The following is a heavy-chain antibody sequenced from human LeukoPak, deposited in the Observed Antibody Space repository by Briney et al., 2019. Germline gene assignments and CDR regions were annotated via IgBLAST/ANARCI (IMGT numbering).Heavy chain of an antibody. CDR3: ARHPRPDYISHRYYFDY. J-gene: IGHJ4*02. CDR1: GGSFSGYY. D-gene: IGHD4-11*01. CDR2: IYYSGST. V-gene: IGHV4-34*01. Sequence: SETLSLTCAVYGGSFSGYYWSWIRQPPGKGLEWIGSIYYSGSTYYNPSLKSRVTISVDTSKNQFSLKLSSVTAADTAVYYCARHPRPDYISHRYYFDYWGQGTLVTVSS.